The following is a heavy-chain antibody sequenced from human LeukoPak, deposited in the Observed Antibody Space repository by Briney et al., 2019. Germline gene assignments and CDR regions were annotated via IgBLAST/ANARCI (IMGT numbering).Heavy chain of an antibody. CDR3: ARDVSITGRIGHYYYYGMDV. CDR1: GFTFSSYA. Sequence: PGGSLRLSCAASGFTFSSYAMHWVRQALGKGLEWVAVISYDGSNKYYADSVKGRFTISRDNSKNTLYLQMNSLRAEDTAVYYCARDVSITGRIGHYYYYGMDVWGQGTTVTVSS. D-gene: IGHD1-20*01. V-gene: IGHV3-30-3*01. CDR2: ISYDGSNK. J-gene: IGHJ6*02.